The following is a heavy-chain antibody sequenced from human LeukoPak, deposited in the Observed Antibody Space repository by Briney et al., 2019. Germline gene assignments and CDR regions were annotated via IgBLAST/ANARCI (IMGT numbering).Heavy chain of an antibody. D-gene: IGHD2-2*01. J-gene: IGHJ6*04. CDR3: AREWGGYCSSTSCYGMDV. CDR1: GGTFTSYA. CDR2: IIPIFGKA. V-gene: IGHV1-69*01. Sequence: ASVKVSCKASGGTFTSYAISWVRQAPGQGLEWMGGIIPIFGKANYAQKFQGRVTITADESTSTAYMELSSLRSEDTAVYYCAREWGGYCSSTSCYGMDVWGKGPTVTVSS.